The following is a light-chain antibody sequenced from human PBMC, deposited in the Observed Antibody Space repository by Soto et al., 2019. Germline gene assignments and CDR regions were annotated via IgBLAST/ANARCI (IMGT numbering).Light chain of an antibody. Sequence: EIVSTQSPGTLSLSPLERATLSCRASQSVSSSYLAWYQQKPGQAPRLLIYGASSRATGIPDRFSGSGSGTDFTLTISRLEPEDFAVYYCQQYGRGFGQGTKVDIK. V-gene: IGKV3-20*01. CDR2: GAS. J-gene: IGKJ1*01. CDR3: QQYGRG. CDR1: QSVSSSY.